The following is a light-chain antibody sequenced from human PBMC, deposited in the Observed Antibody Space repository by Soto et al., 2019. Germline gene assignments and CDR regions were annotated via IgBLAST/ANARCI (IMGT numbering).Light chain of an antibody. J-gene: IGLJ2*01. CDR3: APWDDSLNGVV. V-gene: IGLV1-44*01. Sequence: QLVLTQPPSASGTPGQRVTISCSGSNSNIGNNDVNWYQHLPGTAPKLLIYGNNQRPSGVPDRFSGSKSGTSAFLAISGLQSEDEADYYCAPWDDSLNGVVFGGGTKLTVL. CDR2: GNN. CDR1: NSNIGNND.